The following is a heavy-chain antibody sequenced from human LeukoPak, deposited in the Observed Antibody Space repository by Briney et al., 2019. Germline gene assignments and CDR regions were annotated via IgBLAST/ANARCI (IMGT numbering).Heavy chain of an antibody. Sequence: MTSETLSLTCGVSGYSISSGYYWGWVRQPPGKGLEWIGSIYHSGSTYYNPSLKSRVTMSVDTSKNQFSLRLNSVTAADTAVYYCARTKYHLSIGCLEYWGQGTLVTVSS. CDR1: GYSISSGYY. CDR2: IYHSGST. V-gene: IGHV4-38-2*01. J-gene: IGHJ4*02. CDR3: ARTKYHLSIGCLEY. D-gene: IGHD2-2*01.